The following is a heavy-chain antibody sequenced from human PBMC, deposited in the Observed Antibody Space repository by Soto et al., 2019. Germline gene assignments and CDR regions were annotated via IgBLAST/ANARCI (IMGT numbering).Heavy chain of an antibody. V-gene: IGHV4-4*02. CDR2: IYHSGST. CDR3: AREGPGAAGGWFDP. Sequence: QVQLQESGPGLVKPSGTLSLTCAVSGGSISSGNWWSWVRQPPGKGLEWIGEIYHSGSTNYNPSLKSRVTISVAKSKNQFSLKLSSVTAADTAVYYCAREGPGAAGGWFDPCGQGTLVTVSS. J-gene: IGHJ5*02. CDR1: GGSISSGNW. D-gene: IGHD6-13*01.